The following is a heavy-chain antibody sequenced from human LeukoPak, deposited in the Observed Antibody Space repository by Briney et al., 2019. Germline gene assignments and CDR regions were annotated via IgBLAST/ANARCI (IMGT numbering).Heavy chain of an antibody. CDR2: IKQDGSEK. CDR1: GFTFSSYW. CDR3: ARDEYGGVMDV. D-gene: IGHD3-3*01. J-gene: IGHJ6*03. Sequence: GGSLRLSCAASGFTFSSYWMSWVRQAPGKGLEWVANIKQDGSEKYYVDSVKGRFTISRDNAKNSLYLQMNSLRTEDAAVYYCARDEYGGVMDVWGKGTTVTVSS. V-gene: IGHV3-7*01.